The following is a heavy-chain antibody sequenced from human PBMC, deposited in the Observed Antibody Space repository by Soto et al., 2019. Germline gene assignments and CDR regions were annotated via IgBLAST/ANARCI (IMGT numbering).Heavy chain of an antibody. J-gene: IGHJ6*02. D-gene: IGHD6-13*01. V-gene: IGHV5-10-1*01. CDR2: IDPRDSYT. CDR3: ASPSAQEAGATAYYHYGMDV. CDR1: GYSFTSYW. Sequence: PGESLKISCKGSGYSFTSYWISWVRQMPGKGLEWMGRIDPRDSYTNYSPSFQGHVTISADKSISTAYLQWSSLKASDTAMIYCASPSAQEAGATAYYHYGMDVWGQGTTVTVSS.